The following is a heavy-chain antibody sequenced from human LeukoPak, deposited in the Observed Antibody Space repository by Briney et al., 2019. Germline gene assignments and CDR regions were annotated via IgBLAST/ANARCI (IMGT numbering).Heavy chain of an antibody. CDR2: IYNSGNT. CDR3: ARRQAAAWGIEY. CDR1: GVSISFYY. J-gene: IGHJ4*02. V-gene: IGHV4-59*08. Sequence: NPSETLSLTCTVSGVSISFYYWSWIRQPPGKGLEWIGYIYNSGNTNYNPSLKSRVTISVDTSKNQFSLKLTSVTAADTAVYYCARRQAAAWGIEYWGQGTLVTVSS. D-gene: IGHD7-27*01.